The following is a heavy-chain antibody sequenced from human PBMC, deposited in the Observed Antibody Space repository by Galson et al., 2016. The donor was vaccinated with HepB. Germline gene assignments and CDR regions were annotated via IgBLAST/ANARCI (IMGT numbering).Heavy chain of an antibody. Sequence: SLRLSCAASGFTFEHYAMHCVRPAPGNGLEWVSGISWHSGTICYAGSVKGRFTISRDNAKNSLYLQMNSLRPEDTALYFCAKEIVGATVFDYWGQGTLVTVSS. CDR2: ISWHSGTI. J-gene: IGHJ4*02. V-gene: IGHV3-9*01. CDR1: GFTFEHYA. D-gene: IGHD1-26*01. CDR3: AKEIVGATVFDY.